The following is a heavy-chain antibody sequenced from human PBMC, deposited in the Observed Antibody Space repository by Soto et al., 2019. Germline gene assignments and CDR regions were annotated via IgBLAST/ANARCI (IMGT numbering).Heavy chain of an antibody. CDR2: ISAYNGNT. D-gene: IGHD3-22*01. CDR3: ARFTYYYDSSGSLRTDAFDI. J-gene: IGHJ3*02. CDR1: GYTFTSYG. V-gene: IGHV1-18*01. Sequence: QVQLVQSGAEVKKPGASVKVSCKASGYTFTSYGISWVRQAPGQGLEWMGWISAYNGNTNYAQKLQGRVTMTTDTSTSTAYMELRSLRSDDTAVYYCARFTYYYDSSGSLRTDAFDIWGQGTIVTVSS.